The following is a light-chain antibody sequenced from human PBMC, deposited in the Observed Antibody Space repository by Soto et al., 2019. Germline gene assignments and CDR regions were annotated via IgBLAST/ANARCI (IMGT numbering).Light chain of an antibody. V-gene: IGKV4-1*01. CDR1: PSVLYSSNNKNY. CDR3: QQYYTGRT. Sequence: DIVMTQSPDSLPVSLGERATINCKSSPSVLYSSNNKNYLAWYQQKPGQPPKLLIYWASTRESGVPDRFSGSGSGTDFTLTISSLQAEDGAVYYCQQYYTGRTFGQGTKVEIK. CDR2: WAS. J-gene: IGKJ1*01.